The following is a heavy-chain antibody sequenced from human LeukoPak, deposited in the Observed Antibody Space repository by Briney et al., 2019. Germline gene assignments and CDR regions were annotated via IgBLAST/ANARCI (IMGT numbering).Heavy chain of an antibody. CDR3: ARQYDYVWGSYPAILN. CDR2: IYYSGST. Sequence: SETLSLTCTVSGGSISSSSYYWGWIRQPPGKGLEWISSIYYSGSTYYNPSLKSRVTISVDTSKNQFSLKLSSVTAADTAVYYCARQYDYVWGSYPAILNWGQGTLVTVPS. V-gene: IGHV4-39*01. CDR1: GGSISSSSYY. D-gene: IGHD3-16*02. J-gene: IGHJ4*02.